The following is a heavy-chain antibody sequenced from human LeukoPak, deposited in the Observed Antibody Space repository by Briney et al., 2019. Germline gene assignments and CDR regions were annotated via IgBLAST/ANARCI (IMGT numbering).Heavy chain of an antibody. J-gene: IGHJ4*02. Sequence: GGSLRLSCAASGFTFSDYYMSWIRQAPGKXXXXVSYSSSSSSYTNYADSVKGRFTISRDNAKNSLYLQMNSLRAEDTAVYYCAGGRGSSGWYKYWGQGTLDTVSS. CDR2: SSSSSSYT. D-gene: IGHD6-19*01. CDR3: AGGRGSSGWYKY. CDR1: GFTFSDYY. V-gene: IGHV3-11*06.